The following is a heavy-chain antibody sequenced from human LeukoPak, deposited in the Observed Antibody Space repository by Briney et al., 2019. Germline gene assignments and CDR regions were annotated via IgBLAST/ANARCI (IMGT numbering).Heavy chain of an antibody. Sequence: SETLSLTCTVSGGSISSYYWSWIRQPPGKGLEWIGYIYYSGSTNYNPSLKSRVTISVDTSKNQFSLKLSSVTAADTAVYYCARHDPIIFMIVGKRAFDIWGQGTMVTVSS. J-gene: IGHJ3*02. CDR2: IYYSGST. D-gene: IGHD3-22*01. V-gene: IGHV4-59*08. CDR3: ARHDPIIFMIVGKRAFDI. CDR1: GGSISSYY.